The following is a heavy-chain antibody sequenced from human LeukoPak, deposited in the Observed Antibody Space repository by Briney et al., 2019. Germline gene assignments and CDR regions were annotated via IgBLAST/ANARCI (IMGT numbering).Heavy chain of an antibody. CDR3: ARDKGQWLVDLRFNWFDP. Sequence: ASVKVSCKASGYTFTSYGISWVRQAPGQGLEWIGWISAYNGNTNYAQKLQGRVTMTTDTSTSTAYMELRSLRSDDTAVYYCARDKGQWLVDLRFNWFDPWGQGTLVTVSS. D-gene: IGHD6-19*01. V-gene: IGHV1-18*01. CDR2: ISAYNGNT. J-gene: IGHJ5*02. CDR1: GYTFTSYG.